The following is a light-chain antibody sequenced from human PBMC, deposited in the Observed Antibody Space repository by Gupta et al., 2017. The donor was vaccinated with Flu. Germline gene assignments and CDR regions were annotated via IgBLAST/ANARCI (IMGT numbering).Light chain of an antibody. CDR3: QQYDNLPRLT. Sequence: DIQMTQSPSSLSASEGDRVTITCQASQDISNYLNWYQQKPGKAPKLLIYDASNLETGVPSRFSGSGSGTDFTFTISSLQPEDIATYYCQQYDNLPRLTFGGGTKVEIK. V-gene: IGKV1-33*01. J-gene: IGKJ4*01. CDR1: QDISNY. CDR2: DAS.